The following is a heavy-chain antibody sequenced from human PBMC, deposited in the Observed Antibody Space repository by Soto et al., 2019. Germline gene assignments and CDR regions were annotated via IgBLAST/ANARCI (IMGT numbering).Heavy chain of an antibody. CDR3: ARGQRALITYGPFDP. J-gene: IGHJ5*02. CDR1: GFTLSSYA. D-gene: IGHD4-17*01. CDR2: FSGTGGYT. Sequence: GSLRLSCAASGFTLSSYAMSWVRQAPGKGLEWVSTFSGTGGYTYYADSVKGRFTISRDDSKNTLFLHMNSLRAADTAVYYCARGQRALITYGPFDPWGQGTLVTVSS. V-gene: IGHV3-23*01.